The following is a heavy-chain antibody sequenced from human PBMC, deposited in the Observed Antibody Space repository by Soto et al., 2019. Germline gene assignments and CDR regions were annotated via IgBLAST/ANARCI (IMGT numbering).Heavy chain of an antibody. CDR3: ARGQRALITYGPFDP. J-gene: IGHJ5*02. CDR1: GFTLSSYA. D-gene: IGHD4-17*01. CDR2: FSGTGGYT. Sequence: GSLRLSCAASGFTLSSYAMSWVRQAPGKGLEWVSTFSGTGGYTYYADSVKGRFTISRDDSKNTLFLHMNSLRAADTAVYYCARGQRALITYGPFDPWGQGTLVTVSS. V-gene: IGHV3-23*01.